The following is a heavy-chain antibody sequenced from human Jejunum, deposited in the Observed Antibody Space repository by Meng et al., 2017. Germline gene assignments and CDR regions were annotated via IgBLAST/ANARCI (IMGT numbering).Heavy chain of an antibody. D-gene: IGHD2-15*01. CDR3: VRGGSVVAGFAFDI. Sequence: GESLKISCAASGFTFSSYWMHWVRQAPGQGLVWVSRVPNDGSSTNYADSVKDRFSISRDNAKDTLYLEMNSLRAEDTAVYYCVRGGSVVAGFAFDIWGQGKTVT. J-gene: IGHJ3*02. CDR1: GFTFSSYW. V-gene: IGHV3-74*01. CDR2: VPNDGSST.